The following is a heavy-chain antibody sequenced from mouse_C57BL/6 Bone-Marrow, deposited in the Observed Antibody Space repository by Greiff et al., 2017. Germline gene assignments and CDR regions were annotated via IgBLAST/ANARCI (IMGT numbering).Heavy chain of an antibody. D-gene: IGHD3-2*02. V-gene: IGHV1-80*01. Sequence: QVQLKQSGAELVKPGASVKISCKASGYAFSSYWMNWVKQRPGKGLEWIGQIYPGDGDTNYNGKFKGKATLTADKSSSTAYMQLSSLTSEDSAVYFCAREGQLRLRHAMDYWGQGTSVTVSS. CDR1: GYAFSSYW. CDR3: AREGQLRLRHAMDY. CDR2: IYPGDGDT. J-gene: IGHJ4*01.